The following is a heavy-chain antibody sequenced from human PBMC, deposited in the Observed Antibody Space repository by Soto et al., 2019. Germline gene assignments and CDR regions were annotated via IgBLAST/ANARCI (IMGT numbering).Heavy chain of an antibody. Sequence: GGSLRLSCAASGFAFSSYSMNWVRQAPGKGLEWVSSISSSSSYIYYADSVKGRFTISRDNAKNSLYLQMNSLRAEDTAVYYCARTYYYGSGSYGPRSLDYWGQGTLVTAPQ. CDR3: ARTYYYGSGSYGPRSLDY. J-gene: IGHJ4*02. CDR2: ISSSSSYI. D-gene: IGHD3-10*01. CDR1: GFAFSSYS. V-gene: IGHV3-21*01.